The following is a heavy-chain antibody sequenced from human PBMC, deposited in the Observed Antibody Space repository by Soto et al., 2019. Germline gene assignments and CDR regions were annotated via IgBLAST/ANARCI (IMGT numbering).Heavy chain of an antibody. V-gene: IGHV4-34*01. CDR1: GGSFSGYY. D-gene: IGHD2-2*02. CDR3: ARSPEINFSSTSCYIQTPGIAAQTFDY. J-gene: IGHJ4*02. CDR2: INHSGST. Sequence: PSETLSLTCAVYGGSFSGYYWSWIRQPPGKGLEWIGEINHSGSTNYNPSLKSRVTISVDTSKNQFSLKLSSVTAADTAVYYCARSPEINFSSTSCYIQTPGIAAQTFDYWGQGTLVTVSS.